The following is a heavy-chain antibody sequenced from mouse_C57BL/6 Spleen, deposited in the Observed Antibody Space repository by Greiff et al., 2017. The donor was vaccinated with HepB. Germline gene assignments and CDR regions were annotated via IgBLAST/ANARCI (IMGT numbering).Heavy chain of an antibody. D-gene: IGHD1-1*01. J-gene: IGHJ2*01. CDR3: TTGIYYGNFFDY. CDR2: IDPENGDT. CDR1: GFNIKDDY. Sequence: EVKVVESGAELVRPGASVKLSCTASGFNIKDDYMHWVKQRPEQGLEWIGWIDPENGDTEYASKFQGKATITADTSSNTAYLQLSSLTSEDTAVYYCTTGIYYGNFFDYWGQGTTLTVSS. V-gene: IGHV14-4*01.